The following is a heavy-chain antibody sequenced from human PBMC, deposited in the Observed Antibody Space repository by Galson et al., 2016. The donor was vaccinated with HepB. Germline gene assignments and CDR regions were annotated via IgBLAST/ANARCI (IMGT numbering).Heavy chain of an antibody. CDR3: ARGSRGSFFFDF. CDR2: INPNSGDT. Sequence: SVKVSCKASGYTFTAYYLHWVRQAPGQGLEWMGRINPNSGDTNYAQKFQGRVTMTRDTSIRTAYKELSRLRSDDTAVYYCARGSRGSFFFDFWGQGTLVTLSS. V-gene: IGHV1-2*06. CDR1: GYTFTAYY. J-gene: IGHJ4*02. D-gene: IGHD1-26*01.